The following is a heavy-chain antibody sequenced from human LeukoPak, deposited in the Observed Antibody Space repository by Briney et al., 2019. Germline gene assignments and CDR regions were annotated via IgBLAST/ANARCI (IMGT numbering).Heavy chain of an antibody. CDR1: GGSISGYY. V-gene: IGHV4-59*08. J-gene: IGHJ4*02. CDR2: IYYSGST. D-gene: IGHD3-10*01. CDR3: ARYGSSGNLDY. Sequence: SETLSLTCTVAGGSISGYYWSWIRQPPGKGLEWIGYIYYSGSTSYNPSLKSRVTISVDTSKNQFSLKLSSVAAADTAVYYCARYGSSGNLDYWGQGTLVTVSS.